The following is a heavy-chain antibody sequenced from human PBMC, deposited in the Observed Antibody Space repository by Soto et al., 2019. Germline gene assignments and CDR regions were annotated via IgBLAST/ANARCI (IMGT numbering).Heavy chain of an antibody. CDR2: IIPIFGTA. V-gene: IGHV1-69*13. CDR3: ARADLAFGGVIVIQAFDY. CDR1: GGTFSSYA. D-gene: IGHD3-16*02. Sequence: SLKVSCKASGGTFSSYAISWVRQAPGQGLEWMGGIIPIFGTANYAQKFQGRVTITADESTSTAYMELSSLRSEDTAVYYCARADLAFGGVIVIQAFDYWGQGTLVTVSS. J-gene: IGHJ4*02.